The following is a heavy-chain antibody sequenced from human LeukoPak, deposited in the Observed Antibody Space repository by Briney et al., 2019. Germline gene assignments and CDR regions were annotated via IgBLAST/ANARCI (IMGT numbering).Heavy chain of an antibody. J-gene: IGHJ4*02. CDR2: IWDDGSNK. Sequence: PGGSLRLSCAASGFTFSSYGMHWVRQAPGKGLEWVAVIWDDGSNKYYADSVKGRFTISRDNSKNTLYLQMNSLRAEDTAVYYCARDRNRSYYYDSSGYYPHFDYWGQGTLVTVSS. CDR1: GFTFSSYG. CDR3: ARDRNRSYYYDSSGYYPHFDY. D-gene: IGHD3-22*01. V-gene: IGHV3-33*01.